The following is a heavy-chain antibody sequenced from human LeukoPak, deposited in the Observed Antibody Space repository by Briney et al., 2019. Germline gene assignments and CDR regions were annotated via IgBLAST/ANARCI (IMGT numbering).Heavy chain of an antibody. V-gene: IGHV4-59*01. D-gene: IGHD1-26*01. CDR1: DGSISSYY. Sequence: SETLSLTCAVSDGSISSYYWNWIRQPPGKGLEWIGFIYYSGYTDYNPSLKSRVAISLDTSKNQFSLKLSSVTAADTAVYYCARGGSGSYDVGYYFDSCGQGALVTVSS. J-gene: IGHJ4*02. CDR3: ARGGSGSYDVGYYFDS. CDR2: IYYSGYT.